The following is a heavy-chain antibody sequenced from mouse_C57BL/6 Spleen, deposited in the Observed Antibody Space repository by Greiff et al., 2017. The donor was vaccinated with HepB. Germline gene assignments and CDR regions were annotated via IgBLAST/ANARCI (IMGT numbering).Heavy chain of an antibody. D-gene: IGHD4-1*01. J-gene: IGHJ3*01. CDR3: ARCGLGRGFAY. CDR1: GYTFTGYW. V-gene: IGHV1-9*01. CDR2: ILTGSGST. Sequence: QVQLQQSGAELMKPGASVKLSCKATGYTFTGYWIEWVKQRPGHGLEWIGEILTGSGSTNYNEKFKGKATFTADTSSNTAYMQLSSLTTEDSAIYYCARCGLGRGFAYWGQGTLVTVSA.